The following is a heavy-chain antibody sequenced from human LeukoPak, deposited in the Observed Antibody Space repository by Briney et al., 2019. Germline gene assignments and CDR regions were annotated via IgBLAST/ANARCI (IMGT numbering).Heavy chain of an antibody. V-gene: IGHV3-23*01. J-gene: IGHJ4*02. CDR2: ISGSGGST. CDR3: AKLVRVVTRAYYFDY. CDR1: GFTFSSYA. D-gene: IGHD3-22*01. Sequence: GGSLRLSCAASGFTFSSYAMSWVRQAPGKGLEWVSAISGSGGSTYYSDSVKGRFTISRDNSKNTLYLQMNSLRAEDTAVYYCAKLVRVVTRAYYFDYWGQGTLVTVSS.